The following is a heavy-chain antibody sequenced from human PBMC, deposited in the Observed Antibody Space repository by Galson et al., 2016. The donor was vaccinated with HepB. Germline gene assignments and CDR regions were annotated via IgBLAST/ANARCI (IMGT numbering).Heavy chain of an antibody. J-gene: IGHJ6*02. CDR2: ISGSGGST. CDR3: AKDLGFLEWLFFDSYYYYGMGV. Sequence: SLRLSCAASGFTFSSYAMSWVRQAPGKGLEWVSAISGSGGSTYYADSVKGRFTISRDNSKNTLYLQMHSLRAEDTAVYYCAKDLGFLEWLFFDSYYYYGMGVWGQGTTVTVSS. CDR1: GFTFSSYA. V-gene: IGHV3-23*01. D-gene: IGHD3-3*01.